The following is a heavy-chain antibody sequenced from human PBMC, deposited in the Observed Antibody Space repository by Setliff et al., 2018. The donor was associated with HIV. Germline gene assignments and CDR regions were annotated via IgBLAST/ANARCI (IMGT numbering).Heavy chain of an antibody. CDR1: GGSISSSSYY. Sequence: SETLSLTCTVSGGSISSSSYYWGCIRQPPGKGLEWIGSIYYTGSANYNPSLTSRVTISVDTSKNQFSLKLSSVTAADTAVYYCARGVRGYGEIRYFFYYYYMDVWGKGTTVTVSS. J-gene: IGHJ6*03. V-gene: IGHV4-39*07. D-gene: IGHD3-9*01. CDR3: ARGVRGYGEIRYFFYYYYMDV. CDR2: IYYTGSA.